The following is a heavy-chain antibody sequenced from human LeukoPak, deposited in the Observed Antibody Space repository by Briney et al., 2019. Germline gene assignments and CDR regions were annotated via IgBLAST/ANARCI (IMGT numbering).Heavy chain of an antibody. V-gene: IGHV1-69*05. CDR2: IIPIFGTA. CDR3: ARDYLLANNWNDVHYYYYMDV. D-gene: IGHD1-20*01. Sequence: SVKVSCKASGGTFSSYAISWVRQAPGQGLEWMGRIIPIFGTANYAQKFQGRVTITTDESTSTAYMELSSLRSEDTAVYYCARDYLLANNWNDVHYYYYMDVWGKGTTVTVSS. J-gene: IGHJ6*03. CDR1: GGTFSSYA.